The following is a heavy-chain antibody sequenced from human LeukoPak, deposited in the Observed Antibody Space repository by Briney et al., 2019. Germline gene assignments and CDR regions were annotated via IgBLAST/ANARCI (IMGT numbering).Heavy chain of an antibody. D-gene: IGHD2-8*01. Sequence: GGSLRLSCAASGFTFSSYAMSWVRQAPGKGLECISGFSGSGGSTYYADSVKGRFTISRDNSKNTLYLQMNSLRAEDTAVYYCAKDSHNGYFDYWGQGTLVTVSS. CDR1: GFTFSSYA. CDR3: AKDSHNGYFDY. CDR2: FSGSGGST. J-gene: IGHJ4*02. V-gene: IGHV3-23*01.